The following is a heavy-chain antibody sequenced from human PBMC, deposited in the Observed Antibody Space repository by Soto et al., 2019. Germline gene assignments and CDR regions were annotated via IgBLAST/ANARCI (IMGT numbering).Heavy chain of an antibody. D-gene: IGHD3-22*01. CDR1: GFRFSSFD. CDR2: ISYDGSGQ. CDR3: ARDRVGDRSCYYYYYGMDV. V-gene: IGHV3-30-3*01. J-gene: IGHJ6*02. Sequence: CVDPGFRFSSFDMHGVRQAPGKGLEWLAVISYDGSGQYYADSVRGRFTISRDKSKNTLSLQMDSLSVEDTAVYYCARDRVGDRSCYYYYYGMDVWGQGTTVTVSS.